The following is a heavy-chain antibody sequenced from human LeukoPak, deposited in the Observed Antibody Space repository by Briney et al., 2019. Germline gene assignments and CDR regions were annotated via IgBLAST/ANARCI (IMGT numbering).Heavy chain of an antibody. J-gene: IGHJ3*02. CDR1: GGSISSGDYY. D-gene: IGHD3-10*01. CDR3: ARDLSGGSSPVRGASDI. Sequence: SQTLSLTCTVSGGSISSGDYYWTWVRQSPGKDLEWIGYIYYSGSTYYHPSLKSRLTISLDTSKNQFSLKLNSVTAADTAVYYCARDLSGGSSPVRGASDIWGQGTMVTVSS. V-gene: IGHV4-30-4*01. CDR2: IYYSGST.